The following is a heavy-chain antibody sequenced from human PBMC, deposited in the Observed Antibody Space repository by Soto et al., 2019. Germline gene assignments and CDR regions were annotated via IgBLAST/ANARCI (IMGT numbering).Heavy chain of an antibody. J-gene: IGHJ2*01. CDR1: GFTGSSFW. D-gene: IGHD1-26*01. Sequence: QVVESGGGLVEPGGSLRLSCEASGFTGSSFWMAWVRQAPGKGLEWVANIREDGNEKYYVDSVKGRFTISRDNARNSVYLQTTSLRVEDTAVYYCAWGGHWYFEFWGRGTLVTVSS. V-gene: IGHV3-7*04. CDR2: IREDGNEK. CDR3: AWGGHWYFEF.